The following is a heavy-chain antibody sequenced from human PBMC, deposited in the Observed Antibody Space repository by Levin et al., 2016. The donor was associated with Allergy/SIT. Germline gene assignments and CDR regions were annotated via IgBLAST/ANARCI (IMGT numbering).Heavy chain of an antibody. J-gene: IGHJ4*02. CDR2: IIPIFGTA. Sequence: WVRQAPGQGLEWMGGIIPIFGTANYAQKFQGRVTITADESTSTVYMALSSLRSEDTAVYYCARGFNKRETTVLGEYYFDYWGQGTLVTVSS. D-gene: IGHD3-16*01. CDR3: ARGFNKRETTVLGEYYFDY. V-gene: IGHV1-69*01.